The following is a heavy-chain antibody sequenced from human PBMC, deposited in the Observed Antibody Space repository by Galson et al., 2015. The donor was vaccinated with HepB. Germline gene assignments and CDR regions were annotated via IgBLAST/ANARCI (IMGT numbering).Heavy chain of an antibody. J-gene: IGHJ4*02. D-gene: IGHD6-6*01. Sequence: SLRLSCAASGFTFSSYGMHWVRQAPGKGLEWVAVISYDGSNKYYADSVKGRFTISRDNSKNTLYLQMNSLRAEDTAVYYCAKDRPYSSLLVGYFDYWGQGTLVTVSS. CDR2: ISYDGSNK. CDR1: GFTFSSYG. CDR3: AKDRPYSSLLVGYFDY. V-gene: IGHV3-30*18.